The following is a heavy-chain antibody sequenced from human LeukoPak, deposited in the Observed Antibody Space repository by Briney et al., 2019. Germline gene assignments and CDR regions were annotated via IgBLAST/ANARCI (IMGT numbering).Heavy chain of an antibody. J-gene: IGHJ4*02. Sequence: GGSLRLSCAASGFTLSSYAVHWVRQAPGKGLEYVSAISNGGGSTHYANSVKGRFTISRDNSKNTLYLQMGSLRAEDMAVYYCARPYYDIWSAYVYWGQGTLVTVSS. V-gene: IGHV3-64*01. CDR3: ARPYYDIWSAYVY. CDR2: ISNGGGST. D-gene: IGHD3-3*01. CDR1: GFTLSSYA.